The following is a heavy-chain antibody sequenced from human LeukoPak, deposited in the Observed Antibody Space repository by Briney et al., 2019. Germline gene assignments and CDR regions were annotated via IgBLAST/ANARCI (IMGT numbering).Heavy chain of an antibody. V-gene: IGHV1-18*01. J-gene: IGHJ4*02. CDR2: ISAYNGNT. Sequence: ASVKVSCKASGYTFISYGISWVRQAPGQGLEWMGWISAYNGNTKSAQKFQGRVTMTRDTSTSTAYMELRSLISDDTAMYYCARDRDIVGVPAAPADYWGQGTLVTVSS. D-gene: IGHD2-2*01. CDR1: GYTFISYG. CDR3: ARDRDIVGVPAAPADY.